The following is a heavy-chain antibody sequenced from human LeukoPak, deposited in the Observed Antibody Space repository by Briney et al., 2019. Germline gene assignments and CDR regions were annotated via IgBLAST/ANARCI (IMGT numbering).Heavy chain of an antibody. V-gene: IGHV3-74*01. CDR3: VTGSLESGHNFDY. J-gene: IGHJ4*02. Sequence: GVSLRLSCAASGFTFSNYWMHWIRQVPGKGLVWVSHIKYDGSATNYADSVKGRFTISRDNAKNTLYLQMNSLRAEDTAVYLCVTGSLESGHNFDYWGQGALVTVSS. CDR2: IKYDGSAT. CDR1: GFTFSNYW. D-gene: IGHD3-3*01.